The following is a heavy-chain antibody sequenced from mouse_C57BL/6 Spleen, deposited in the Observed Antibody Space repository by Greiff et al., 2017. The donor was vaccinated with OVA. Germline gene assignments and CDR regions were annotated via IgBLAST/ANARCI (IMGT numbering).Heavy chain of an antibody. CDR1: GFSLTSYG. CDR2: IWSGGST. CDR3: ARSGAHYYGSSPYWYFDV. Sequence: VKLMESGPGLVQPSQSLSITCTVSGFSLTSYGVHWVRQSPGKGLEWLGVIWSGGSTDYNAAFISRLSISKDNSKSQVFFKMNSLQADDTAIYYCARSGAHYYGSSPYWYFDVWGTGTTVTVSS. V-gene: IGHV2-2*01. J-gene: IGHJ1*03. D-gene: IGHD1-1*01.